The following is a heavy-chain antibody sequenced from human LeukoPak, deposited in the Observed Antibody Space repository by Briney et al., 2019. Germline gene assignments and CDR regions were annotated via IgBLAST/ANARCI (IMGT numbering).Heavy chain of an antibody. CDR3: AKDILTGYYTGQNDY. J-gene: IGHJ4*02. D-gene: IGHD3-9*01. CDR2: IRYDGSNK. CDR1: GFTFSSYG. V-gene: IGHV3-30*02. Sequence: GGSLRLSCAASGFTFSSYGMHWVRQAPGKGLEWVAFIRYDGSNKYYADSVKGRFTISRDNSKNTLYLQMNSLRAEDTAVYYCAKDILTGYYTGQNDYWGQGTLVTVSS.